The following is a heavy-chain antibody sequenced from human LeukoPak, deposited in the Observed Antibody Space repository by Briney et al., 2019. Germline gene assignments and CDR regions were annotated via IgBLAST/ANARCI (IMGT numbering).Heavy chain of an antibody. CDR3: ARDRSGSTH. Sequence: GGSLRLSCAASGFTFSSYAMTWVRQAPGKGLEWVSTSDVGDGGTYYADSVKGHFTISRDNPKNTLYLQMNSLTADDTAVYYCARDRSGSTHWGPGTLVTVSS. J-gene: IGHJ4*02. CDR1: GFTFSSYA. CDR2: SDVGDGGT. D-gene: IGHD1-26*01. V-gene: IGHV3-23*01.